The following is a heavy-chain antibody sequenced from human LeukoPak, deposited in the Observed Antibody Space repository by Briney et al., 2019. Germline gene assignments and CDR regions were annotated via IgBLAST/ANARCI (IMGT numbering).Heavy chain of an antibody. CDR3: YTRRDYYDSSGFDY. J-gene: IGHJ4*02. V-gene: IGHV3-15*01. D-gene: IGHD3-22*01. CDR1: GLTLSNAW. CDR2: IKSKTDGGTI. Sequence: GGALRLSCAASGLTLSNAWMSWGRQAAGKGLEWVGRIKSKTDGGTIDYASPVRGRFTISRDDSKNILDLQMNTLTTEDTAVYYCYTRRDYYDSSGFDYWGQGTLVTVYS.